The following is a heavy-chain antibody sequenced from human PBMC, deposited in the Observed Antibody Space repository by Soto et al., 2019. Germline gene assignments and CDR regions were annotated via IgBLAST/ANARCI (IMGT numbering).Heavy chain of an antibody. CDR2: ISSSGSTI. Sequence: GGSLRLSCAASGFTFSDYYMSWIRQAPGKGLEWVSYISSSGSTIYYADSVKGRFTISRDNAKNSLYLQMNSLRAEDTAVYYCARMPRRRFLECFYGMDVWGPGTKVTVSS. J-gene: IGHJ6*02. V-gene: IGHV3-11*01. CDR3: ARMPRRRFLECFYGMDV. CDR1: GFTFSDYY. D-gene: IGHD3-3*01.